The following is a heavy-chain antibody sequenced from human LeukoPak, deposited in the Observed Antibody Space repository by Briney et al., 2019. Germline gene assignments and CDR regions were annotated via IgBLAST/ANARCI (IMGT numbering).Heavy chain of an antibody. CDR1: GYTFTGYY. CDR3: ARGYCSGGSCYSVENWVDP. J-gene: IGHJ5*02. Sequence: GASVKVSCKAAGYTFTGYYMFWVRQAPGQGLEWMGRINPNSGGTNYAQKFQGRVTMTRDTSISTAYMELSRLRSDDTAVYYCARGYCSGGSCYSVENWVDPWGQGTLVTVSS. V-gene: IGHV1-2*06. CDR2: INPNSGGT. D-gene: IGHD2-15*01.